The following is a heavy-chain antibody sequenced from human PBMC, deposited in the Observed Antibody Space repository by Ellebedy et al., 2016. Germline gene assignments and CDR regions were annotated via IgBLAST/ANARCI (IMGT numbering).Heavy chain of an antibody. J-gene: IGHJ6*02. Sequence: GGSLRLXXAASGFTFSRFAIQWVRQAPGKGLEWVAVISHDGSEKSYRDSVEGRFTISRDNSKFKVYLQMNSLRVEDTAVYYCAKVQSPDFHNTYDMDVWGQGTTVTVSS. CDR3: AKVQSPDFHNTYDMDV. CDR2: ISHDGSEK. V-gene: IGHV3-30*18. D-gene: IGHD5-18*01. CDR1: GFTFSRFA.